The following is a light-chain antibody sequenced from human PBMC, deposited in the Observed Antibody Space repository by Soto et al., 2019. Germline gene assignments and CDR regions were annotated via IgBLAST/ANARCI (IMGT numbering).Light chain of an antibody. V-gene: IGLV1-40*01. CDR3: QSYDSSLSGYV. J-gene: IGLJ1*01. CDR1: SANIGAAYN. CDR2: GKK. Sequence: QAALTQPPSVSGAPGQRVTISCTGSSANIGAAYNVEWYQQLPGTAPKILIYGKKHPPPGVPERLSGSKSGTSASLAIAGLQAEDEGDYYCQSYDSSLSGYVFGTGTKVTVL.